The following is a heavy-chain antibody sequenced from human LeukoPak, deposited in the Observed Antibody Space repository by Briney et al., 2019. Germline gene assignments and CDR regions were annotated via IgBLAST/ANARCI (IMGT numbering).Heavy chain of an antibody. CDR1: GYTFTGYY. J-gene: IGHJ4*02. V-gene: IGHV1-2*02. CDR3: ARDGDDGDRMFDY. CDR2: INPNSGGT. Sequence: ASVKVSCKASGYTFTGYYMHWVRQAPGQGLEWMGWINPNSGGTNHAQKFQGRVTMTRDTSISTAYMELRSLRSDDTAVYYCARDGDDGDRMFDYWGQGTLVTVSS. D-gene: IGHD4-17*01.